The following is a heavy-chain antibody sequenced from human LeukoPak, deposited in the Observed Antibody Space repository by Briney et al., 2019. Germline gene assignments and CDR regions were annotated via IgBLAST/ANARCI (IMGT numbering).Heavy chain of an antibody. CDR3: ARDLTPPYIVVVVAATPEDPMDV. Sequence: ASVKVSCKASGYTFTSYGISWVRQAPGQGLEWMGWIGAYNGNTNYAQKPQGRVTMTTDTSTSTAYMELRSLRSDDTAVYYCARDLTPPYIVVVVAATPEDPMDVWGQGTTVTVSS. CDR2: IGAYNGNT. CDR1: GYTFTSYG. J-gene: IGHJ6*02. V-gene: IGHV1-18*01. D-gene: IGHD2-15*01.